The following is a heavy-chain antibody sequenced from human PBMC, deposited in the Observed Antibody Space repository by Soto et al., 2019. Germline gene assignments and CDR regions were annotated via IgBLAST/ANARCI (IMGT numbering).Heavy chain of an antibody. CDR2: ISSSSSTI. CDR1: GFTFSDYY. CDR3: ARGEGSSYDRLYNWFDP. Sequence: GGSLRLSCAASGFTFSDYYMSWIRQAPGKGLEWVSYISSSSSTIFYTDSVKGRFTVSRDNAKNSLYLQMNSLRAEDTAVYYCARGEGSSYDRLYNWFDPWGQGTLVTVSS. V-gene: IGHV3-11*04. D-gene: IGHD6-13*01. J-gene: IGHJ5*02.